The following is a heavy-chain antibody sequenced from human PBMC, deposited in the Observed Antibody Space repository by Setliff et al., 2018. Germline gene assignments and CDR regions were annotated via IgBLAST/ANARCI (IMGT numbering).Heavy chain of an antibody. J-gene: IGHJ6*02. CDR2: INPNSGGT. V-gene: IGHV1-2*06. D-gene: IGHD2-15*01. Sequence: ASVKVSCKASGYTFSGYYMHWVRQAPEQGLEWMGRINPNSGGTNYAQKFQGRVTMTSDSSISTAYMELSGLRSDDTAVYYCARKKTVYWYYGMDVWGQGTTVTVSS. CDR1: GYTFSGYY. CDR3: ARKKTVYWYYGMDV.